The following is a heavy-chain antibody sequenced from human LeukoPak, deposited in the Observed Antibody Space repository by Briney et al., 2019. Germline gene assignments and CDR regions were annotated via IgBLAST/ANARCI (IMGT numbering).Heavy chain of an antibody. J-gene: IGHJ4*02. V-gene: IGHV1-46*01. D-gene: IGHD3-22*01. CDR3: ARPLDSSGYYYQLDY. Sequence: ASVTVSCKASGYTFTSYYMHWVRQAPGQGLEWMGIINPGGGSTSYAQKFQGRVTMTRDMSTSTVYMELSSLRSEDTAVYYCARPLDSSGYYYQLDYWGQGTLVTVSS. CDR2: INPGGGST. CDR1: GYTFTSYY.